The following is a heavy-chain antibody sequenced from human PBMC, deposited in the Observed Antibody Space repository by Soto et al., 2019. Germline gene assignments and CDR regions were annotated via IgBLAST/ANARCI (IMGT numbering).Heavy chain of an antibody. V-gene: IGHV4-38-2*02. CDR2: IYHSGNT. CDR3: ARERAGGPVDY. CDR1: GYSISSGFY. Sequence: LSLTCSVSGYSISSGFYWGWIRQPPGKGLQWIGNIYHSGNTYYNPSLKSRVTISVDTSKNQFSLRLASVSAADTAVYFCARERAGGPVDYWGQGTLVTVSS. J-gene: IGHJ4*02.